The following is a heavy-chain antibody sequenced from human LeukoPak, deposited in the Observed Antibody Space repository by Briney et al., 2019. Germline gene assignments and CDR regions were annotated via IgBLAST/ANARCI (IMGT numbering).Heavy chain of an antibody. D-gene: IGHD6-6*01. CDR1: GFTFSGYA. J-gene: IGHJ4*02. V-gene: IGHV3-23*01. CDR3: AKDRAYSSSIGDY. Sequence: GGSLRLSCAASGFTFSGYAMSWVRRAPGKGLEWVSAISGSGGSTYYADSVKGRFTISRDNSKNTLYLQMNSLRAEDTAVYYCAKDRAYSSSIGDYWGQGTLVTVSS. CDR2: ISGSGGST.